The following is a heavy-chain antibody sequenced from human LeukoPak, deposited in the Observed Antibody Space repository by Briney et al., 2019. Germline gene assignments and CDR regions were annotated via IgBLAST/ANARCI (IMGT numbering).Heavy chain of an antibody. Sequence: GGSLRLSCAASGFSFSNFWMSWVRQAPGKGLEWVANIKPDGSATNYVDSVKGRFTISRDNARNSLDLQMNSLRAEDTAVYYCARGGGSSSWGQGTLVTVSS. V-gene: IGHV3-7*01. D-gene: IGHD6-6*01. CDR3: ARGGGSSS. J-gene: IGHJ5*02. CDR2: IKPDGSAT. CDR1: GFSFSNFW.